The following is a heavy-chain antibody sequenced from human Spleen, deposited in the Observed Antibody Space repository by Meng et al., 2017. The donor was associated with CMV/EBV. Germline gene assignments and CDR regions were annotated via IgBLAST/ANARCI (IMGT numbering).Heavy chain of an antibody. Sequence: KASGYTFTNFGISWVRQAPGQGLEWMGWVSAYNGDTNFAQKFQGRVTLTTDTSTTTAYMELRSLRSDDTAVYYCARQKDVYTTAAPYWGQGTLVTVSS. D-gene: IGHD2-2*01. CDR3: ARQKDVYTTAAPY. V-gene: IGHV1-18*01. CDR2: VSAYNGDT. CDR1: GYTFTNFG. J-gene: IGHJ4*02.